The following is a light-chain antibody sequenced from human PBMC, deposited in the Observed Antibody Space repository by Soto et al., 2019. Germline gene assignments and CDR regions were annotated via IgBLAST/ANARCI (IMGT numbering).Light chain of an antibody. Sequence: EIVWTQSPGTLSLSPGERATFSCRSSQSVSSNYLAWYQQKPGQAPRLLIYGAFKRATGIPDRFSGSGSGTDFTLTISRMEPEDFAVYCCQQYGSSPRTFGQGTKVDIK. CDR1: QSVSSNY. CDR3: QQYGSSPRT. CDR2: GAF. J-gene: IGKJ1*01. V-gene: IGKV3-20*01.